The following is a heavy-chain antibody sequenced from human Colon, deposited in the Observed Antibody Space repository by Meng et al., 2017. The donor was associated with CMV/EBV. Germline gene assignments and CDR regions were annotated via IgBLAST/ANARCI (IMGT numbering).Heavy chain of an antibody. CDR1: GVSIRHAGVG. V-gene: IGHV2-5*01. D-gene: IGHD2-2*01. J-gene: IGHJ4*02. CDR3: AHRPTAAAFDY. Sequence: SGPPLITRAPTLTFTCTFSGVSIRHAGVGGGWIRQPPGKALEWLGVFYWKENTVYSPSLQSRLSFTKGTSKNQVIFTMTNMDSVDTGTYYCAHRPTAAAFDYWGQGTLVTVSS. CDR2: FYWKENT.